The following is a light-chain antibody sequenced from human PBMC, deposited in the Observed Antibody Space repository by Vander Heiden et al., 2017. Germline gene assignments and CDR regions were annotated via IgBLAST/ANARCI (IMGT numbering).Light chain of an antibody. V-gene: IGLV3-1*01. Sequence: SYELTQPPSVSVSPGQTASITCSGDRLGGKYVSWYQQKPDQSPVLVFYQDNKRPSGIPERLSGSNSENTATLTISGSQPLDEADYYCQAWDSNSVVFGPGTKLTVL. J-gene: IGLJ1*01. CDR1: RLGGKY. CDR2: QDN. CDR3: QAWDSNSVV.